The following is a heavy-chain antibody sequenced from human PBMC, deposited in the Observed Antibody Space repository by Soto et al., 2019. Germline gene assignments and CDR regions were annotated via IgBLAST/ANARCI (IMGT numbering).Heavy chain of an antibody. CDR2: INPNSGGT. CDR3: ARDGVATGGH. CDR1: GYTFTSYD. J-gene: IGHJ4*02. Sequence: ASVKVSCKASGYTFTSYDINWVRQATGQGLEWMEWINPNSGGTNYAQKLQGRVTMTTDTSTSTAYMELRSLRSDDTAVYYCARDGVATGGHWGQGTLVTDSS. D-gene: IGHD5-12*01. V-gene: IGHV1-18*01.